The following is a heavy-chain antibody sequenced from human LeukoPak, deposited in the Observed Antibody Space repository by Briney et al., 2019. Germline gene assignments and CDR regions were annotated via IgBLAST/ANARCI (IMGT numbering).Heavy chain of an antibody. CDR3: AKANWNDEPFGY. Sequence: QSGGSLRLSCAASGFTFSSYAMGWVRQAPGKGLEWVSAISGSGGSTYYADSVKGRFTISRDNSKNTLYLQMNSLRAEDTAVYYCAKANWNDEPFGYWGQGTLVTVSS. J-gene: IGHJ4*02. CDR1: GFTFSSYA. CDR2: ISGSGGST. V-gene: IGHV3-23*01. D-gene: IGHD1-20*01.